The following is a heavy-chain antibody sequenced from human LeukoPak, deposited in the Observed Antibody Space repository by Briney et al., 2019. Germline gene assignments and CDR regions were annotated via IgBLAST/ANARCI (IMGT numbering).Heavy chain of an antibody. CDR2: INPNSGGT. D-gene: IGHD6-19*01. CDR1: GYTFTGYY. CDR3: ARVVAGNWFDP. J-gene: IGHJ5*02. Sequence: ASVKVSCKASGYTFTGYYMHWVRQAPGQGLEWMGWINPNSGGTNYAQKSQGRVTMTRDTSITTAYMELSRLRSDDTAVYYCARVVAGNWFDPWGQGTLVTVSS. V-gene: IGHV1-2*02.